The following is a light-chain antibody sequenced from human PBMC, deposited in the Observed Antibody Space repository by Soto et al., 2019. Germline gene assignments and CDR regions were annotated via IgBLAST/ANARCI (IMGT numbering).Light chain of an antibody. CDR1: QSVSSSY. CDR2: GES. V-gene: IGKV3-20*01. J-gene: IGKJ1*01. CDR3: QQYSRSPQ. Sequence: EIVLTQSPGTLSLSPGARATLSCRASQSVSSSYLAWYQQKPGQAPRLIIYGESRRATGIPDRLSGRGSGTDFTLTSIRLEPEAFEVYYCQQYSRSPQFGQGTKVDIQ.